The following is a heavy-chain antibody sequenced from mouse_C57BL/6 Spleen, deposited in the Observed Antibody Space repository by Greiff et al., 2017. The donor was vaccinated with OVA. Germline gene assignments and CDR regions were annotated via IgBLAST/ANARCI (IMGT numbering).Heavy chain of an antibody. CDR2: ISGGGGNT. J-gene: IGHJ2*01. Sequence: EVKVVESGGGLVKPGGSLKLSCAASGFTFSSYTMSWVRQTPEKRLEWVATISGGGGNTYYPDSVKGRFTISRDNAKNTLYLQMSSLRSEDTALYYCARHTGYYFDYWGQGTTLTVSS. CDR1: GFTFSSYT. CDR3: ARHTGYYFDY. V-gene: IGHV5-9*01.